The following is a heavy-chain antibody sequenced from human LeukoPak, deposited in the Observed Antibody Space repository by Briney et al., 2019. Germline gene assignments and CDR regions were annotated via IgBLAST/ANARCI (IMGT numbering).Heavy chain of an antibody. CDR3: ARGRGAIVGGTSSYYFDY. J-gene: IGHJ4*02. D-gene: IGHD1-26*01. Sequence: GASVKVSCKASGYTFTGYYMHWVRQAPGQGLEWMGWINPNSGNTVYAQKFQGRVTMTRNTPISTAYMELSRLRSEDTAVYYCARGRGAIVGGTSSYYFDYWGQGTLVTVSS. V-gene: IGHV1-8*02. CDR2: INPNSGNT. CDR1: GYTFTGYY.